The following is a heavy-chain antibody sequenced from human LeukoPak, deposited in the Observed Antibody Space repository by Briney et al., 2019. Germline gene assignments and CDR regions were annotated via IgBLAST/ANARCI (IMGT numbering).Heavy chain of an antibody. CDR3: AKDLVVVPAAVSAAMLPVDY. J-gene: IGHJ4*02. Sequence: GGSLRLSCAASGFTFSDYTMNWVRQAPGKGLEWIASISSRGSYSYYADAVKGRFTISRDNAKNSLHLQMSSLRAEDTAVYYCAKDLVVVPAAVSAAMLPVDYWGQGTLVTVSS. CDR1: GFTFSDYT. CDR2: ISSRGSYS. V-gene: IGHV3-21*04. D-gene: IGHD2-2*01.